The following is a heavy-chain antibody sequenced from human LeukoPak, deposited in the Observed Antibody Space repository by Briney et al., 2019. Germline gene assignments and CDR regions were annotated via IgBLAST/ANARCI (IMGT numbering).Heavy chain of an antibody. CDR1: GYSFTNFY. Sequence: ASVKVSCKASGYSFTNFYIHWVRQPPGQGLELMGIINPSGGSTNYAQKFQGRVTMTSDTSASTVYLDLSSLRSEDTAIYYCARDKSSTTWLDSWGQGTLVTVSS. D-gene: IGHD1-1*01. CDR2: INPSGGST. J-gene: IGHJ5*01. V-gene: IGHV1-46*01. CDR3: ARDKSSTTWLDS.